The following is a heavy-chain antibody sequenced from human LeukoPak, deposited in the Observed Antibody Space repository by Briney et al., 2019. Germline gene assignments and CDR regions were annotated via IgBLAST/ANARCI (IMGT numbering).Heavy chain of an antibody. CDR3: ATAPGYCSSTSCQGTGGPAFDI. V-gene: IGHV1-46*01. CDR2: INPSGGST. D-gene: IGHD2-2*01. CDR1: GYTFTSYY. J-gene: IGHJ3*02. Sequence: ASVKVSCKASGYTFTSYYMHWVRQAPGQGLEWMGLINPSGGSTSYAQKFQGRVTMTTDTSTSTVYMELSSLSSEDTAVYYCATAPGYCSSTSCQGTGGPAFDIWGQGTMVTVSS.